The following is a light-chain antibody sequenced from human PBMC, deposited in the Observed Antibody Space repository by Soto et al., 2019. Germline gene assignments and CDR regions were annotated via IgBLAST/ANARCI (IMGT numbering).Light chain of an antibody. V-gene: IGKV1-5*03. CDR2: KAS. CDR3: QQYNSYSPTT. Sequence: DIQMTQSPSTLSASVGDRVTITCRASQSISSWLAWYQQKPGKAPKLLIYKASSLESGVPSRFSGSGSGTDFTLTISSLQPDDGATYYCQQYNSYSPTTFCQGPNVDIK. CDR1: QSISSW. J-gene: IGKJ1*01.